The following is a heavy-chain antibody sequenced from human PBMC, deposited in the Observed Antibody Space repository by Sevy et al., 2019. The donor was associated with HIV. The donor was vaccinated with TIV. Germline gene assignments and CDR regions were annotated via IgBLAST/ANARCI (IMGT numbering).Heavy chain of an antibody. V-gene: IGHV3-48*03. CDR3: ARDLPPSATTVAHFDY. CDR1: GFTFSSYE. CDR2: ISNTGTTI. J-gene: IGHJ4*02. Sequence: GGSLRLSCAASGFTFSSYEMNWVLQAPGKGLEWVSYISNTGTTISYSDSVRGRFTISRDNARNSLYLQMNSLRAEDTAVYYCARDLPPSATTVAHFDYWGRGTLVTVSS. D-gene: IGHD4-17*01.